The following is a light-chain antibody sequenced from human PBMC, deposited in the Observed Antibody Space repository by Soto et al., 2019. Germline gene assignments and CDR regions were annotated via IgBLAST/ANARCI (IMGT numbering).Light chain of an antibody. CDR2: GAS. J-gene: IGKJ4*01. CDR1: QSVSSSY. Sequence: EIVLTQSPGTLSLSPGERATLSCRASQSVSSSYLVWYQQKPGQAPRLLIYGASSRATGIPDRFSGSGSGTDFTLTISRLEPEDFAVYYCQQFNSYPLTFGGGTKVEIK. CDR3: QQFNSYPLT. V-gene: IGKV3-20*01.